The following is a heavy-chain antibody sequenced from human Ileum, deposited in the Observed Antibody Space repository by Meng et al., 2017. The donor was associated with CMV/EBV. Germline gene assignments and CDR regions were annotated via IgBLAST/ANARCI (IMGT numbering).Heavy chain of an antibody. V-gene: IGHV2-5*02. D-gene: IGHD6-19*01. CDR1: GFSLSTNGVG. CDR3: ANRRGSGWYETYFDS. Sequence: QITLKESRPTLLKPTQTLTLTCTFSGFSLSTNGVGVGWIRQPPGKALEWLALISWDDTKRYSPSLKSRLTISKDTSKNQVVLTMTNTDTVDTATYYCANRRGSGWYETYFDSWGQGTLVTVSS. CDR2: ISWDDTK. J-gene: IGHJ4*02.